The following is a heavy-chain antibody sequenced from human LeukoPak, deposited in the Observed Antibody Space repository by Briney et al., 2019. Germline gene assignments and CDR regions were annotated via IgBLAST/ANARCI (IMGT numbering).Heavy chain of an antibody. J-gene: IGHJ4*02. CDR1: GFTFSSYS. CDR2: IRSSSSYI. D-gene: IGHD4-17*01. Sequence: GGCLRLSCAASGFTFSSYSMNWVRQAPGKGLEWVSSIRSSSSYIYYADSAKGRFTISRDNAKNSLYLQMNSLRAEDTAVYYCARELLGYGDRDGYWGQGTLVTVSS. V-gene: IGHV3-21*01. CDR3: ARELLGYGDRDGY.